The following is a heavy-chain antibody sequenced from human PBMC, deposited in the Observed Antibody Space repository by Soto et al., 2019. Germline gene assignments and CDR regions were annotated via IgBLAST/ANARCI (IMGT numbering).Heavy chain of an antibody. Sequence: GGSLRLSCAASGFTFSSYGMHWVRQAPSKGLEWVAVIWYDGSNKYYADSVKGRFTISRDNSKNTLYLQMNSLGAEDTAVYYCARIPQIAVAGTRFGYFDLWGRGTLVSVS. CDR2: IWYDGSNK. J-gene: IGHJ2*01. V-gene: IGHV3-33*01. CDR3: ARIPQIAVAGTRFGYFDL. CDR1: GFTFSSYG. D-gene: IGHD6-19*01.